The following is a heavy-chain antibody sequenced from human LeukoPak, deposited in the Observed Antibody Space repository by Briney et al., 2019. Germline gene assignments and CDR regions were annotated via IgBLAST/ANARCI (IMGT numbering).Heavy chain of an antibody. D-gene: IGHD6-13*01. Sequence: PGGSLRLSCAASGFTISDYWMSWVRQAPGRGLEWVANIKYDGSERYYVDSVKGRFTISRDTATKSVYLYMNSLRADDTVVYYCARDIAAAGLFFDYWGQGTLVTVSS. J-gene: IGHJ4*02. V-gene: IGHV3-7*01. CDR2: IKYDGSER. CDR1: GFTISDYW. CDR3: ARDIAAAGLFFDY.